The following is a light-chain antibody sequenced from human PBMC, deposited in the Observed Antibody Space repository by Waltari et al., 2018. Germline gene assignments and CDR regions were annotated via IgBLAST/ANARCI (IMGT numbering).Light chain of an antibody. CDR2: GAS. V-gene: IGKV3D-15*01. J-gene: IGKJ4*01. CDR3: QQYYEWPLT. CDR1: QRVSST. Sequence: EIVMTQYPATLSVSPGARATLPCRASQRVSSTLAWYQQKPGQPPRLLLYGASTRATATPARFSGSGSGTEFTLAISSLQSEDFAVYYCQQYYEWPLTFGGGTKVEIK.